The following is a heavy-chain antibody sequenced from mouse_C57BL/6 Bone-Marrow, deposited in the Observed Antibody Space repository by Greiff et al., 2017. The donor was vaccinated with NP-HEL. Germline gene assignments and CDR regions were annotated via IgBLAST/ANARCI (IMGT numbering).Heavy chain of an antibody. CDR3: ARICGYGSAMDY. Sequence: DVKLVESGGGLVKPGGSLKLSCAASGFTFSSYAMSWVRQTPEKRLEWVATISDGGSYTYYPDNVKGRFTISRDNAKNNLYLQMSHLKSEDTAMYDGARICGYGSAMDYWGQGTSVTVSS. J-gene: IGHJ4*01. CDR2: ISDGGSYT. V-gene: IGHV5-4*03. D-gene: IGHD2-2*01. CDR1: GFTFSSYA.